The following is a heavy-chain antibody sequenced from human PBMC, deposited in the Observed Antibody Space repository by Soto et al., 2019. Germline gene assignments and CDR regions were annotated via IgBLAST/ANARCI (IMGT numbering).Heavy chain of an antibody. Sequence: ASVKVSCKASGYTFTSYGISWVRQAPGQGLEWMGWISAYNGNTNYAQKLQGRVTMTTDTSTSTAYMELRSLRSDDTAVYYCARDSASGGYSYGPNWFDPWGQGTQVTVSS. D-gene: IGHD5-18*01. CDR3: ARDSASGGYSYGPNWFDP. V-gene: IGHV1-18*01. CDR1: GYTFTSYG. J-gene: IGHJ5*02. CDR2: ISAYNGNT.